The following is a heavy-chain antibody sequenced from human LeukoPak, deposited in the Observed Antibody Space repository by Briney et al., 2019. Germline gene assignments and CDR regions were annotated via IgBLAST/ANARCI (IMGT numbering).Heavy chain of an antibody. V-gene: IGHV1-69*04. J-gene: IGHJ4*02. Sequence: GSSVKVSCKSSVGTFSSYAISWVRQAPGQGLEWMGRIIPILGIANYAQKFQGRVTITADKSTSTDYMELSSLRSEDTAVYYCARDHPTMYYFDYWGQGTLVTVSS. CDR3: ARDHPTMYYFDY. CDR2: IIPILGIA. CDR1: VGTFSSYA. D-gene: IGHD3-10*02.